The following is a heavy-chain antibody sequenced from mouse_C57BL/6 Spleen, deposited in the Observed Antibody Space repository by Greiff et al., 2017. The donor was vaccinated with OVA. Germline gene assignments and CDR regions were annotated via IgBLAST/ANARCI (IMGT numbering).Heavy chain of an antibody. CDR3: AREEFAY. CDR1: GYSITSGYY. Sequence: EVQLVESGPGLVKPSQSLSLTCSVTGYSITSGYYWNWIRQFPGNKLEWMGYIRYDGSTNYNPSLKNRISITRDTSKNQFFLKLNSVTTEDTATYYCAREEFAYWGQGTLVTVSA. J-gene: IGHJ3*01. V-gene: IGHV3-6*01. CDR2: IRYDGST.